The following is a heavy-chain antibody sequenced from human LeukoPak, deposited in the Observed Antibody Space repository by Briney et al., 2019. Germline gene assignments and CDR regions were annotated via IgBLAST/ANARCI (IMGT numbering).Heavy chain of an antibody. Sequence: SETLSLTCTVSGGSISSYYWSWIRQPPGKGLEWIGYIYYSGSTNYNPSLSSRVTISVDRSKNQYSLKLSSVTAADTAVYYCARAWGDYGSGSYYSLTFDYWGQGTLVTVSS. CDR3: ARAWGDYGSGSYYSLTFDY. V-gene: IGHV4-59*12. CDR1: GGSISSYY. D-gene: IGHD3-10*01. J-gene: IGHJ4*02. CDR2: IYYSGST.